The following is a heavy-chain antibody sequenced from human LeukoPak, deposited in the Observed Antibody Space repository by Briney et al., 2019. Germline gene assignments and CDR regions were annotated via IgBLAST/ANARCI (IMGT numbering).Heavy chain of an antibody. CDR1: GGSVSGDY. CDR2: IHYTAGT. D-gene: IGHD2-21*01. V-gene: IGHV4-59*02. CDR3: ARLQGDSTAIFDY. J-gene: IGHJ4*02. Sequence: PSETLSPTCTVSGGSVSGDYWSWIRQSPSKGLEWVGYIHYTAGTNYNPSLKSRVTMSVDTSKNQFSLRLRSMTAADTAVYYCARLQGDSTAIFDYWGQGTLVSVSS.